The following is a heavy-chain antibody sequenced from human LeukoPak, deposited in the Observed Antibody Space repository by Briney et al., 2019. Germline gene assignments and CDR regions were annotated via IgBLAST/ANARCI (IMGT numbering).Heavy chain of an antibody. CDR2: ISSSSTYV. CDR3: ARDFLNAIDI. V-gene: IGHV3-21*01. J-gene: IGHJ3*02. Sequence: GRSLRLSWAASGFTFSSSTMNWVRQSQGKGLQWVSSISSSSTYVYYADSVKGRFIISRDNAKNSLYLQMNSPRAEDTAVFYCARDFLNAIDIWGQGTMVTVSS. D-gene: IGHD2/OR15-2a*01. CDR1: GFTFSSST.